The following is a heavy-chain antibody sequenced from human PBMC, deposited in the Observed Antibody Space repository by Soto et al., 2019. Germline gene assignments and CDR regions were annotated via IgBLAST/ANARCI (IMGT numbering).Heavy chain of an antibody. J-gene: IGHJ6*02. Sequence: GESLKISCTGSGYSFTSYWLGWVRQMPGKGLEWMGIIYPGDSDTRYSPSFQGQVTISADKSISTAYLQWSSLKASDTAMYYCASNTAMVTKTYYYYGMDVWGQGTTVTVSS. CDR3: ASNTAMVTKTYYYYGMDV. D-gene: IGHD5-18*01. CDR2: IYPGDSDT. CDR1: GYSFTSYW. V-gene: IGHV5-51*03.